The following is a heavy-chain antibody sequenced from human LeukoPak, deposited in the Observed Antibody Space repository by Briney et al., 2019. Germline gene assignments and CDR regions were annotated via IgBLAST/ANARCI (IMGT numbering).Heavy chain of an antibody. D-gene: IGHD3-10*01. Sequence: TGGSLRLSCTASGFTFSSYAMSWVRQAPGKGLEWVSGISGSGGRTYYADSVKGRFTISRDNSKNTLSLQMNILRAEDTAVFYCAKSLWFGEMGFDCWGQGTLVTVSS. CDR3: AKSLWFGEMGFDC. J-gene: IGHJ4*02. CDR2: ISGSGGRT. CDR1: GFTFSSYA. V-gene: IGHV3-23*01.